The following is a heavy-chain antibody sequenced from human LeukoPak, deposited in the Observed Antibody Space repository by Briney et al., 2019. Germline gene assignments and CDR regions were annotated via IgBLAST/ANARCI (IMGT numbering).Heavy chain of an antibody. CDR2: IYSGGST. D-gene: IGHD3-3*01. CDR1: GFTVSSNY. Sequence: GGSLRLSCAASGFTVSSNYMSWVRQAPGKGLEWVSVIYSGGSTYYADSVKGRFTISRDNSKNTLYLQMNSLRAEDTAVYYCATDFWSGYSAYWGQGTLVTVSS. CDR3: ATDFWSGYSAY. J-gene: IGHJ4*02. V-gene: IGHV3-66*01.